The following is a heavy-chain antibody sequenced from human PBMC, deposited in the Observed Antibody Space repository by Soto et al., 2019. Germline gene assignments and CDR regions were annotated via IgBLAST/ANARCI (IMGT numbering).Heavy chain of an antibody. Sequence: GASVKVSCKASGYTFTGYYMHWVRQAPGQGLEWMGWINPNSGGTNYAQKFQGRVTMTRDTSISTAYMELSRLRSDDTAVYYCAGDFQGNGKSTYGMDVWGQGTTVTVSS. J-gene: IGHJ6*02. CDR2: INPNSGGT. CDR3: AGDFQGNGKSTYGMDV. V-gene: IGHV1-2*02. CDR1: GYTFTGYY.